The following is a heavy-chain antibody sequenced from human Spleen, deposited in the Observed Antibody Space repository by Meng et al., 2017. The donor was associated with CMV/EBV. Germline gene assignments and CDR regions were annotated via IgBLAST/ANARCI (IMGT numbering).Heavy chain of an antibody. D-gene: IGHD1-26*01. Sequence: GGSLRLSCAASGFTFSSYSIHWVRQAPGKGLEWVAVIWYDGTNKYYADSVKGRFTISRDNSKNTLYLQMNSLRAEDTALYYCARSMGGGMAIDYWGQGTLVTVS. CDR1: GFTFSSYS. CDR3: ARSMGGGMAIDY. CDR2: IWYDGTNK. V-gene: IGHV3-33*01. J-gene: IGHJ4*02.